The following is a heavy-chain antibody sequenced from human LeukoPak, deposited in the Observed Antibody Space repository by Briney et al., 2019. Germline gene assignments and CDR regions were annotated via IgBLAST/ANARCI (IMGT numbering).Heavy chain of an antibody. CDR1: GFAVSGYW. D-gene: IGHD1-14*01. V-gene: IGHV3-23*01. J-gene: IGHJ4*02. Sequence: GGSLRLSCAVSGFAVSGYWMSWVRQGPGKGLEWVSFISSSDGSTHYADSVKGRFTIARDNSKNTLYLQMNSLRAEDTAVYYCVREQPWPYFLDCWGQGALVTVSS. CDR2: ISSSDGST. CDR3: VREQPWPYFLDC.